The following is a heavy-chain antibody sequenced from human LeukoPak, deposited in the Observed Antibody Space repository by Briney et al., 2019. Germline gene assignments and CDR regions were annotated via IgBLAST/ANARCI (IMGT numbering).Heavy chain of an antibody. CDR1: GFTFSGFG. CDR3: ARGRGADYGGNSGYFDY. CDR2: IWYDGSNK. J-gene: IGHJ4*02. D-gene: IGHD4-23*01. V-gene: IGHV3-33*01. Sequence: PGKSLRLSWAASGFTFSGFGMHWVRQAPGKGLEWVAVIWYDGSNKYYADSVKGRFTISRDNPKNTLYVQMNSLRAEDTAVYYCARGRGADYGGNSGYFDYWGQGTLVTVSS.